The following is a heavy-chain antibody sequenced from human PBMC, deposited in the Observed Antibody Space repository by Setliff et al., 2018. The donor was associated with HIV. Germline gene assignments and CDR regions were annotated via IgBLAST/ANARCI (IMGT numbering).Heavy chain of an antibody. V-gene: IGHV7-4-1*02. J-gene: IGHJ3*02. CDR1: GYTLTSYA. Sequence: ASVKVSCKASGYTLTSYAMNWVRQAHGQGLEWMGWINTKNGNPTYAKGFTGRFVLSLYTSVSTAYLQISSLKAEDTAVYYCARGNVVAPAAMPGDIWGQGTMVTVSS. CDR2: INTKNGNP. CDR3: ARGNVVAPAAMPGDI. D-gene: IGHD2-2*01.